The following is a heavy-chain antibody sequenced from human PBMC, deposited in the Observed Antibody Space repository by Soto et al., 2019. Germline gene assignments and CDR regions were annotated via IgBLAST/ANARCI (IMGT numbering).Heavy chain of an antibody. V-gene: IGHV2-5*02. D-gene: IGHD3-3*01. J-gene: IGHJ4*02. CDR2: IYWDDDK. Sequence: QITLKESGPTVVKPTETLTLTCTFSGFSLTTSGVGVGWVRQSPGKAPEGLPLIYWDDDKRYSTSLNSRLIITKDTSKNQVVLTMANVDPADTATYYCAHRVLRTVFGLVTTTAIYFDFWGPGTPVVVSS. CDR1: GFSLTTSGVG. CDR3: AHRVLRTVFGLVTTTAIYFDF.